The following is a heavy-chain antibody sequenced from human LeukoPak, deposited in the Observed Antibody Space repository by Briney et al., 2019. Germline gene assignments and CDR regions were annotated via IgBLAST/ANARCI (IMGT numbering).Heavy chain of an antibody. J-gene: IGHJ3*02. CDR1: GGSISSYY. V-gene: IGHV4-59*12. CDR2: IYYSGST. D-gene: IGHD3-10*01. Sequence: SETLSLTCTVSGGSISSYYWSWIRQPPGKGLEWIGYIYYSGSTYYKPSLKSRVTISVDTSKNQFSLKLSSVTAADTAVYYCARADGVLLWFGELGAFDIWGQGTMVTVSS. CDR3: ARADGVLLWFGELGAFDI.